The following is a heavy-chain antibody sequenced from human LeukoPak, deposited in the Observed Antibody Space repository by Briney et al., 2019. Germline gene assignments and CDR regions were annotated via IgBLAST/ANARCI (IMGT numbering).Heavy chain of an antibody. CDR1: TFSFSIYT. D-gene: IGHD2-15*01. CDR2: ISSSSSYI. V-gene: IGHV3-21*01. J-gene: IGHJ5*02. Sequence: PGGSLRLSCTDSTFSFSIYTINWVRQAPGRGLEWVSSISSSSSYIYYADSVKGRFTISRDNTSNSVYLHLNSLRAEDTAVYYCARDHCRGGSCSLWFDPWGQGTLVTVSS. CDR3: ARDHCRGGSCSLWFDP.